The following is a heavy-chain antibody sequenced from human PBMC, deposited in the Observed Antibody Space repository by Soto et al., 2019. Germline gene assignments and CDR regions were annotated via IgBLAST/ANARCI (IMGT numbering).Heavy chain of an antibody. D-gene: IGHD2-2*01. CDR3: ARGATTIVVAPEWFDP. J-gene: IGHJ5*02. Sequence: KPSETLSLTCTVSGGSISSYYWNWIRQSPVKGLEWIGYIYYSGSTNYNPSLKSRVTISVDTSKNQFSLKLTSVTAADTAVYYCARGATTIVVAPEWFDPWGQGTLVTVSS. CDR2: IYYSGST. CDR1: GGSISSYY. V-gene: IGHV4-59*08.